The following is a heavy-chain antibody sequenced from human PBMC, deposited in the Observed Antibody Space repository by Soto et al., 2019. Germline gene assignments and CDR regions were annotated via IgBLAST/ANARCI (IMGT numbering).Heavy chain of an antibody. V-gene: IGHV4-34*01. CDR3: ARGSYCGGDCLYYFDY. J-gene: IGHJ4*02. CDR2: INHSGST. Sequence: TSETLSLTCAVYGGSFSGYYWSWIRQPPGKGLEWIGEINHSGSTNYNPSLKSRVTISVDTSKNQFSLKLSSVTAADTAVYYCARGSYCGGDCLYYFDYWGQGTLVTVSS. D-gene: IGHD2-21*02. CDR1: GGSFSGYY.